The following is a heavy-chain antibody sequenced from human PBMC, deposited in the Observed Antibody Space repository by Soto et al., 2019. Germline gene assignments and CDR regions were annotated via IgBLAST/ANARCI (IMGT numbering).Heavy chain of an antibody. J-gene: IGHJ4*02. CDR3: ARDGTLYDSSAYYYLY. D-gene: IGHD3-22*01. CDR2: IIPIFGTA. V-gene: IGHV1-69*13. Sequence: ASVKVSCKASGGTFSNYGVNWVRQAPGQGLEWMGGIIPIFGTANYAQKFQGRVTITADDSTRTAYMELSSLRSEDTAVYYCARDGTLYDSSAYYYLYWGQGTLVTVSS. CDR1: GGTFSNYG.